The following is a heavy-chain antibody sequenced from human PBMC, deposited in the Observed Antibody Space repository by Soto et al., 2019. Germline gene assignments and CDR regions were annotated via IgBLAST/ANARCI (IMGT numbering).Heavy chain of an antibody. V-gene: IGHV3-74*01. J-gene: IGHJ6*02. CDR2: INGDGGST. Sequence: GGSLRLSCAASGFSFRNYWMHWVRQSPGKGLVWVSRINGDGGSTTYADSVKGRFTISRYNAKNTLYLQMNNLRAEDTAVYYCAREGGNCFYGIDVWGQGTTVTVSS. CDR1: GFSFRNYW. CDR3: AREGGNCFYGIDV.